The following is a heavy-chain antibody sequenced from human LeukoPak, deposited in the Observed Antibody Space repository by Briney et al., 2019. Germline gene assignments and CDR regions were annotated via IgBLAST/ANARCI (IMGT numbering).Heavy chain of an antibody. J-gene: IGHJ4*02. CDR1: GFTFSSYG. CDR3: AKESGKFDY. Sequence: QTGGSLRLSCAASGFTFSSYGMHWVRQARGKGLEWVAVIWYDGSNKYYADSVKGRFTISRDNSKNSLYLQMNSLRSEDTAMYYCAKESGKFDYWGQGTLDAVSS. CDR2: IWYDGSNK. V-gene: IGHV3-33*03.